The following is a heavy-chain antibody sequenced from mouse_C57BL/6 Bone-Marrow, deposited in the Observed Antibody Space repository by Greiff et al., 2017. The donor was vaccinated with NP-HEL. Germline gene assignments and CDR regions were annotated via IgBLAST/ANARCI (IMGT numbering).Heavy chain of an antibody. Sequence: QVQLKQSGAELVKPGASVKLSCKASGYTFTSYWMHWVKQRPGQGLEWIGMIHPNSGSTNYNEKFKSKATLTVDKSSSTAYMQLSSLTSEDSAVYYCARGYGAWFAYWGQGTLVTVSA. V-gene: IGHV1-64*01. CDR2: IHPNSGST. J-gene: IGHJ3*01. D-gene: IGHD1-1*01. CDR3: ARGYGAWFAY. CDR1: GYTFTSYW.